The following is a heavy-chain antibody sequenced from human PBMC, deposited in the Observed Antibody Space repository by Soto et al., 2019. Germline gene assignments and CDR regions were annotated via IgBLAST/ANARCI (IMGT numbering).Heavy chain of an antibody. J-gene: IGHJ4*02. Sequence: QVQLGESGGGVVQPGRSLRLSCAASGFTFSTYGMHWVRQAPGKGLAWVAVIWYDGSNIKYADSVKGRFTISRDNSRSTMYLQMNSMRVDDPGGYYCARTDCSSSTCPSDLVGATTIDYWGQGTPVTVSS. CDR1: GFTFSTYG. CDR2: IWYDGSNI. V-gene: IGHV3-33*01. D-gene: IGHD1-26*01. CDR3: ARTDCSSSTCPSDLVGATTIDY.